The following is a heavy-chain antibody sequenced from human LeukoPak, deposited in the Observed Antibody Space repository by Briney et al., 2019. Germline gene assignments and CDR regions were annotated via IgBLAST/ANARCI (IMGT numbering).Heavy chain of an antibody. V-gene: IGHV4-39*07. J-gene: IGHJ4*02. D-gene: IGHD6-13*01. CDR2: IYYSGST. CDR1: GGSISSSSYY. CDR3: ARDLKGSSWYGGLDY. Sequence: SETLSLTCTVSGGSISSSSYYWGWIRQPPGKGLEWIGSIYYSGSTYYNPSLKSRVTISVDTSKNQFSLKLSSVTAADTAVYYCARDLKGSSWYGGLDYWGQGTLVTVSS.